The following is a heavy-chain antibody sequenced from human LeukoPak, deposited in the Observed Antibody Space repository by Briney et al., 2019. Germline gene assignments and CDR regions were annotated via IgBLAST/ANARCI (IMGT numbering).Heavy chain of an antibody. CDR1: GFTFGDYA. Sequence: GGSLRLSCTASGFTFGDYAMGWVRQAPGKGLEWVGFIRSKAYGGTTEYAASVKGRFTISRDDSKSIAYLQMNSLKTEDTAVYYCTREIMVRGVIPLADYWGQGTLVTVSS. D-gene: IGHD3-10*01. CDR3: TREIMVRGVIPLADY. CDR2: IRSKAYGGTT. V-gene: IGHV3-49*04. J-gene: IGHJ4*02.